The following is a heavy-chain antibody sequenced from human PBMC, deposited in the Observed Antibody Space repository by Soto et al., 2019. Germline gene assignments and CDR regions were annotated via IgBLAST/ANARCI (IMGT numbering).Heavy chain of an antibody. CDR2: MSFDGSNE. V-gene: IGHV3-30-3*01. J-gene: IGHJ4*02. D-gene: IGHD3-22*01. CDR1: GFTFSSYA. Sequence: GGSLRLSCAASGFTFSSYAMHWVRQAPGKGLEWVAVMSFDGSNEYYTDSVKGRFTISRDNSKNTLYLQMNSLRAEDRAVYYCARSPSRSYYDNIDYWGQGTLVTVSS. CDR3: ARSPSRSYYDNIDY.